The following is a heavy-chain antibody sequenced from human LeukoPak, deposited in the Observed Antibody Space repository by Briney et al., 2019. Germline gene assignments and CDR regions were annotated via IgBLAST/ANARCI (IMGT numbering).Heavy chain of an antibody. Sequence: GGSLRLSCAASGXTFSSYGMHWVRQAPGKGLESVAVISYDGSDKYYADSVKGRFIISRDNSKNTLYLQMNSLRAEDTAVYYCVSGSGYDLYNWFDPWGQGTLVTVSS. CDR3: VSGSGYDLYNWFDP. CDR2: ISYDGSDK. V-gene: IGHV3-30*03. J-gene: IGHJ5*02. CDR1: GXTFSSYG. D-gene: IGHD5-12*01.